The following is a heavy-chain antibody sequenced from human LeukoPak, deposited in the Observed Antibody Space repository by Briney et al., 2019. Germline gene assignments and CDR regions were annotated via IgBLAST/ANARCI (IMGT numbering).Heavy chain of an antibody. J-gene: IGHJ4*02. CDR2: ISGSGGTT. V-gene: IGHV3-23*01. CDR1: EFIFSDYW. CDR3: AKSGTIFGVVAVGDYFDS. Sequence: KTGGSLRLSCVASEFIFSDYWMSWVRQAPGKGLECVSVISGSGGTTYYADSVKGRFAIARDNSKNTLYLQMNSLSAEDTAVYYCAKSGTIFGVVAVGDYFDSWGQGTLVTVSS. D-gene: IGHD3-3*01.